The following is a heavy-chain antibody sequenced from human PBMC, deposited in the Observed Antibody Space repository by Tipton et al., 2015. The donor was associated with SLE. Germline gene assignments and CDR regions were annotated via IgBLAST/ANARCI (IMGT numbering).Heavy chain of an antibody. CDR1: GDSISSHY. D-gene: IGHD2-15*01. Sequence: GLVKPSETLSVICAVSGDSISSHYWSWIRQPPGKGLEWIGHISYSGTTNYNPSLKSRVTISVDTSKNQFSLKLNSVTAADTALYFCARGDFAVVDYWGQGTLVTVSS. V-gene: IGHV4-59*11. J-gene: IGHJ4*02. CDR2: ISYSGTT. CDR3: ARGDFAVVDY.